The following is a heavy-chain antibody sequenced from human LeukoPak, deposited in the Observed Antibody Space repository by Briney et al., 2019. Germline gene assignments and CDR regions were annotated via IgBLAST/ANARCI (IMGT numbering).Heavy chain of an antibody. CDR3: ARDPTRSGLDY. D-gene: IGHD4-11*01. CDR2: IYYSGST. J-gene: IGHJ4*02. CDR1: GGSISSYY. Sequence: SETLSLTCTVSGGSISSYYWSWIRQPPGKGLEWIGYIYYSGSTNYNPSLKSRVTISVDTSKNQFSLKLGSVTAADTAVYYCARDPTRSGLDYWGQGTLVTVSS. V-gene: IGHV4-59*01.